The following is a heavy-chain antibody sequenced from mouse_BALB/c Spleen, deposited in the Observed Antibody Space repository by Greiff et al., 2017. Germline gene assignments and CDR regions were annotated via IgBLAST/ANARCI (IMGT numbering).Heavy chain of an antibody. V-gene: IGHV5-9-4*01. CDR3: AIYYRDDERFAY. Sequence: EVKLQESGGGLVKPGGSLKLSCAASGFTFSSYAMSWVRQSPEKRLEWVAEISSGGSYTDYPDTVTGRFTISRDNTKNTLYLEMSSLRSEDTAMYYCAIYYRDDERFAYWGQGTLVTVSA. CDR1: GFTFSSYA. D-gene: IGHD2-14*01. J-gene: IGHJ3*01. CDR2: ISSGGSYT.